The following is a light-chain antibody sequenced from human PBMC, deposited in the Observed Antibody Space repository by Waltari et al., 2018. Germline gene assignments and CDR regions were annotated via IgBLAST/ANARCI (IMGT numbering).Light chain of an antibody. CDR3: QQYDNLPFT. V-gene: IGKV1-33*01. CDR2: DAS. J-gene: IGKJ3*01. Sequence: DIQMTQSPSSLSASVGDSVTITCQASQDIRKYLNWYQQKPGKAPKLLIYDASNLETGVPSRFSGSGSGTDFTFTISSLQPEDIATFYCQQYDNLPFTFGPGTKVDIK. CDR1: QDIRKY.